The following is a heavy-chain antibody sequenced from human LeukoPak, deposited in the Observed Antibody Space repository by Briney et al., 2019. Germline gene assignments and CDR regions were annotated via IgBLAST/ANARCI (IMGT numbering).Heavy chain of an antibody. CDR3: AKASAAAHIVLMVYNY. V-gene: IGHV3-23*01. J-gene: IGHJ4*02. CDR2: ISGSGGST. CDR1: GFTFSSNA. Sequence: GGSLRLSCAASGFTFSSNAMSWVRQAPGKGLEWVSAISGSGGSTYYADSVKGRFTISRDNSKNTLYLQMNSLRAEDTAVYYCAKASAAAHIVLMVYNYWGQGTLVTVSS. D-gene: IGHD2-8*01.